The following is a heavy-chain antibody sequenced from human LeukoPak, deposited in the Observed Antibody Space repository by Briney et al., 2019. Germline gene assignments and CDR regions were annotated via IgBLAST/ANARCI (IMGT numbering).Heavy chain of an antibody. V-gene: IGHV4-34*01. J-gene: IGHJ4*02. D-gene: IGHD3-10*02. CDR2: INHSGST. CDR1: GGSFSGYY. CDR3: ARSYYYVPGFAY. Sequence: SETLSLTCAVYGGSFSGYYWSWIRQPPGKGLEWIGEINHSGSTNYNPSLKSRVTISVDTSKNQFSLKLSSVTAADTAVYYCARSYYYVPGFAYWGRGTLVTVSS.